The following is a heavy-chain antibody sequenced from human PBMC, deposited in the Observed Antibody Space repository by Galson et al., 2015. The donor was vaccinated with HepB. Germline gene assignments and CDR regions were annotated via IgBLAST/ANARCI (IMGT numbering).Heavy chain of an antibody. V-gene: IGHV1-18*01. CDR1: GYTSTSYG. CDR2: ISAYNGNT. J-gene: IGHJ6*03. D-gene: IGHD3-3*01. CDR3: ARVTIFGVVIYWDYYYYMDV. Sequence: SGYTSTSYGISWVRQAPGQGLEWMGWISAYNGNTNYAQKLQGRVTMTTDTSTSTAYMELRSLRSDDTAVYYCARVTIFGVVIYWDYYYYMDVWGKGTTVTVSS.